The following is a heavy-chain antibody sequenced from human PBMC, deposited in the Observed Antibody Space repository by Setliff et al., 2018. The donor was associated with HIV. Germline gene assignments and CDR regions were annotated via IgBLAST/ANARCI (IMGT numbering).Heavy chain of an antibody. CDR3: ASPMKYCRGGNCPRAFDL. V-gene: IGHV1-69*13. CDR1: GGTFRGFG. CDR2: IIPIFGTP. D-gene: IGHD2-15*01. Sequence: GASVKVSCKASGGTFRGFGISWVVQAPGQGLEWMGQIIPIFGTPRYAQKFQGRVTITADESTSTVYMHLTSLRSEDTAVYYCASPMKYCRGGNCPRAFDLWGQGTLVTVSS. J-gene: IGHJ3*01.